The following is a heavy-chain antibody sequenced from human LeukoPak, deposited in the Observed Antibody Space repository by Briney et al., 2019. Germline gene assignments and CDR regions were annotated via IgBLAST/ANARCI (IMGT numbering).Heavy chain of an antibody. CDR1: GGSISSFY. V-gene: IGHV4-4*09. J-gene: IGHJ6*03. CDR2: IYTSGTT. Sequence: PSETLSLTCNVSGGSISSFYLSWIRQPPGKGLEWIGYIYTSGTTKYNPSLKSRLTMSVDTSNSQFLLKLSSVTAADTAVYYCARHIGGGIEDMDVWGKGAKVTVSS. D-gene: IGHD3-16*02. CDR3: ARHIGGGIEDMDV.